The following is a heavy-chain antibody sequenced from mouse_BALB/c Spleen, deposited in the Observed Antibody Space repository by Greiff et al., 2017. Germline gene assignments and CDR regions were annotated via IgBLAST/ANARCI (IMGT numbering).Heavy chain of an antibody. V-gene: IGHV1S22*01. Sequence: LKQPGSELVRPGASVKLSCKASGYTFTSYWMHWVKQRPGQGLEWIGNIYPGSGSTNYDEKFKSKATLTVDTSSSTAYMQLSSLTSEDSAVYYCTIWLLGFAYWGQGTLVTVSA. CDR2: IYPGSGST. CDR3: TIWLLGFAY. CDR1: GYTFTSYW. J-gene: IGHJ3*01. D-gene: IGHD2-3*01.